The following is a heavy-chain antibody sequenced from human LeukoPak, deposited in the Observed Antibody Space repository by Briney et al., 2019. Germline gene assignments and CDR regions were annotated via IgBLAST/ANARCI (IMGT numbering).Heavy chain of an antibody. D-gene: IGHD6-19*01. Sequence: SETLSLTCTVSGGSISNYYWSWIRQPAGKGLEWIGRIYSSGTTNSSPSPKSRVTMSVDTSKNQFSLKLSSVTAADTAVYYCARGSAGWYSIDYWGQGILVTVSS. J-gene: IGHJ4*02. CDR3: ARGSAGWYSIDY. CDR2: IYSSGTT. V-gene: IGHV4-4*07. CDR1: GGSISNYY.